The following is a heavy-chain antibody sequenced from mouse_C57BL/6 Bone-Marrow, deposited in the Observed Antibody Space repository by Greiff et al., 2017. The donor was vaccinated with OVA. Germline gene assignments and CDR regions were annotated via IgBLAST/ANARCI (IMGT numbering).Heavy chain of an antibody. Sequence: QVHVKQPGTELVKPGASVKLSCKASGYTFTSYWMHWVKQRPGQGLEWIGNINPSNGGTNYNEKFKSKATLTVDKSSSTAYMQLSSLTSEDSAVYYCARLSYGSSSAWFAYWGQGTLVTVSA. CDR1: GYTFTSYW. J-gene: IGHJ3*01. CDR3: ARLSYGSSSAWFAY. V-gene: IGHV1-53*01. D-gene: IGHD1-1*01. CDR2: INPSNGGT.